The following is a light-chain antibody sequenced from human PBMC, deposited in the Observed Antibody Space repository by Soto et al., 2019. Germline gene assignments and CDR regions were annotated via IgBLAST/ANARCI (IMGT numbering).Light chain of an antibody. J-gene: IGKJ2*01. CDR2: GAS. V-gene: IGKV3-20*01. CDR3: QRYDISPFP. CDR1: QSVINTY. Sequence: EIVLTQSRGTLSLSPGERATLSCRASQSVINTYLAWYQQKPGQAPRLLIYGASSRATGIPDRFSGSGSGTDFTLTIRRLEPEDFAVYYCQRYDISPFPFGQGTKLEIK.